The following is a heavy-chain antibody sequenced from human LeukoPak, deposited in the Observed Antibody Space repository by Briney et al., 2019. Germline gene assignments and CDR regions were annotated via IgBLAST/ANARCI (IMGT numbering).Heavy chain of an antibody. Sequence: SQTLSLTCTVSGGSISSGGYYWSWIRQHPGKGLEWIGYIYYSGSTYYNPSLKSRVTISVDTSNNQFSLKLSSVTAADTAVYYCARTNYYGSGSYFPYYFDYWGQGTLVTVSS. CDR2: IYYSGST. J-gene: IGHJ4*02. CDR3: ARTNYYGSGSYFPYYFDY. CDR1: GGSISSGGYY. D-gene: IGHD3-10*01. V-gene: IGHV4-31*03.